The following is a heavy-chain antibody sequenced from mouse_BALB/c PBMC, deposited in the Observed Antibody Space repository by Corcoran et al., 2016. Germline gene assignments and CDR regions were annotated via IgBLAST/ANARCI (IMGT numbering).Heavy chain of an antibody. V-gene: IGHV1S33*01. CDR3: SRGLDY. CDR1: GFTFTSYD. J-gene: IGHJ4*01. Sequence: QQSGPELVKPGALVKISCKTSGFTFTSYDINWVKQGPGQGLEWIGWISPGDGSSKYNEKFRGKATLTADKSSNTAYMQLSGLTSENSAVDFCSRGLDYWGQGTSVTVSS. CDR2: ISPGDGSS.